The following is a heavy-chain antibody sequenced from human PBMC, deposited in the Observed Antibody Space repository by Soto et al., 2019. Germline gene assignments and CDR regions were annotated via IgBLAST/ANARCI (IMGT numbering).Heavy chain of an antibody. Sequence: QVQLQPWGAGLLKPSETLSLTCAVYGGSFSGYYWSWIRQPPGKGLEWIGEINHSGSTNYNPSLQSRVTISVDTSKNQFSLKLSSVTAADTAVYYCERGDSGYDPIDYWGQGTLVTVSS. CDR2: INHSGST. CDR3: ERGDSGYDPIDY. D-gene: IGHD5-12*01. V-gene: IGHV4-34*01. J-gene: IGHJ4*02. CDR1: GGSFSGYY.